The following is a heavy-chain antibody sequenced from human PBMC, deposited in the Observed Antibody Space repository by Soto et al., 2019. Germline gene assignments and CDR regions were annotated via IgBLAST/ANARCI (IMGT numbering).Heavy chain of an antibody. Sequence: PGGSLRLSXAVSGFIFSDYEMNWVRQAPGKGLEWISYISSSGSTIYYADSVKGRFTISRDNAKNSLYLQMNSLRAEDTAFYYCARSPFLECNWAQGTLVTVSS. V-gene: IGHV3-48*03. CDR1: GFIFSDYE. D-gene: IGHD3-3*02. CDR2: ISSSGSTI. J-gene: IGHJ4*02. CDR3: ARSPFLECN.